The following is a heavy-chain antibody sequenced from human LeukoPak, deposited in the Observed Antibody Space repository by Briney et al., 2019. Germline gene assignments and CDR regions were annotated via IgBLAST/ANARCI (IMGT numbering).Heavy chain of an antibody. CDR2: INSDGSIT. CDR3: ARDLNV. Sequence: PGGSLRLACSAPGFTFSSYWMHWVRQAPGKGLVWVSGINSDGSITTYADSVKGRFTISRDNAKNTLYLQMNSLRAEDTAVYYCARDLNVWGQGTTVTVSS. J-gene: IGHJ6*02. V-gene: IGHV3-74*01. CDR1: GFTFSSYW.